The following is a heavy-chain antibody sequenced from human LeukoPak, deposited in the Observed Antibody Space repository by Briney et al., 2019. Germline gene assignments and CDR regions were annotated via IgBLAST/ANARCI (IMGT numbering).Heavy chain of an antibody. CDR1: GGSVSSGSYY. D-gene: IGHD2-2*01. CDR2: IYYSGST. CDR3: AAGLPAAMGGYYYYGMDV. J-gene: IGHJ6*04. Sequence: SETLSLTCTVAGGSVSSGSYYWSWIRQPPGKGLEWIGYIYYSGSTNYNPSLKSRVTISIDTSKNQFSLKLSSVTAADTAVYYCAAGLPAAMGGYYYYGMDVWGKGTTVTVSS. V-gene: IGHV4-61*01.